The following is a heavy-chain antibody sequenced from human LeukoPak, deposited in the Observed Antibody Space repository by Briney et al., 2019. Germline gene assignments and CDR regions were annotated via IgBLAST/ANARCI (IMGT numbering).Heavy chain of an antibody. Sequence: GGSLRLSCAASGFTFSNAWMTWVRQAPGKGLEWVSTISGGGGSTHYADSVKGRFTISRDNSKDTVFLQMNNLRVEDTAIYYCAREGGSCTSNSCSDYFDYWGQGTLVTVSS. CDR3: AREGGSCTSNSCSDYFDY. D-gene: IGHD5-12*01. CDR2: ISGGGGST. CDR1: GFTFSNAW. J-gene: IGHJ4*02. V-gene: IGHV3-23*01.